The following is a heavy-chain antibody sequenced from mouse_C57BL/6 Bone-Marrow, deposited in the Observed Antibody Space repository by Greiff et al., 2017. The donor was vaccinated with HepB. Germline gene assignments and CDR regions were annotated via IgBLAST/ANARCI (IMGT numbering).Heavy chain of an antibody. V-gene: IGHV1-69*01. D-gene: IGHD2-3*01. CDR2: IDPSDSYT. J-gene: IGHJ4*01. CDR3: ARQGYDLLYAMDY. CDR1: GYTFTSYW. Sequence: VQLQQPGAELVMPGASVKLSCKASGYTFTSYWMHWVKQRPGQGLEWIGEIDPSDSYTNYNQKFKGKSTLTVDKSSSTAYMQLSSLTSEDAAVYYGARQGYDLLYAMDYWGQGTSVTVSS.